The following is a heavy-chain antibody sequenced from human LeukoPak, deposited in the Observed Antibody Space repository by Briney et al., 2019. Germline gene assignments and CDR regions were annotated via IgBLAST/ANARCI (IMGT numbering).Heavy chain of an antibody. V-gene: IGHV3-33*07. J-gene: IGHJ5*01. D-gene: IGHD3-10*01. CDR1: GFTFSSYG. CDR3: ARTQGRFFGSGSYKGIDS. CDR2: IWSDGSKK. Sequence: GGSLRLSCAASGFTFSSYGMYWVRQAPGKGLEWVALIWSDGSKKYHADSVQGRFTISRDNSKDTLYLQMDSLRAKDTAVYYCARTQGRFFGSGSYKGIDSWGQGTQVTVSS.